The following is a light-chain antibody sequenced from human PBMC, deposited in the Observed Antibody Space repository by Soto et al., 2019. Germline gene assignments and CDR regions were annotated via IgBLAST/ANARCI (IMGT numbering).Light chain of an antibody. J-gene: IGKJ2*01. CDR2: GAS. CDR3: QQSYTFPYT. Sequence: DIQMTQSPSSLSAAAGDRVTITCRASQSISHYLNWYQQKPGKAPKLLLYGASTLQSGVPSRFSGSGSGTDFPLAIDILQPEDFATYYCQQSYTFPYTFGQGTKLEIK. CDR1: QSISHY. V-gene: IGKV1-39*01.